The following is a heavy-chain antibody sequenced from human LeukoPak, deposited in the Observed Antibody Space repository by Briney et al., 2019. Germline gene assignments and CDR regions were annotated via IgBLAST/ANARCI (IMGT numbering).Heavy chain of an antibody. CDR3: ARAIAVVAFDI. D-gene: IGHD6-19*01. V-gene: IGHV3-48*04. CDR2: ISSSSSTI. CDR1: GFTFSSDR. J-gene: IGHJ3*02. Sequence: GGSLRLSCVASGFTFSSDRMNWVRQAPGKGLEWVSYISSSSSTIYYADSVKGRFTISRDNAKNSLYLQMNSLRAEDTAVYYCARAIAVVAFDIWGQGTMVTVSS.